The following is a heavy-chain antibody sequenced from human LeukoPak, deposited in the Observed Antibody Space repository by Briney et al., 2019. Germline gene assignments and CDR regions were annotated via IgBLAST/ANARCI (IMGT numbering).Heavy chain of an antibody. D-gene: IGHD3-3*01. CDR2: INLNSGGT. V-gene: IGHV1-2*06. J-gene: IGHJ4*02. CDR3: ARGKRLAFTIFGVVIMWDY. Sequence: ASVKVSCKGAGYSFTGYYMHWVRQAPGQGLEWMGRINLNSGGTNYAQKVQGRVTMTSDTSISTAYMELSRLRSDDTAVYYCARGKRLAFTIFGVVIMWDYWGQGPLVTVSS. CDR1: GYSFTGYY.